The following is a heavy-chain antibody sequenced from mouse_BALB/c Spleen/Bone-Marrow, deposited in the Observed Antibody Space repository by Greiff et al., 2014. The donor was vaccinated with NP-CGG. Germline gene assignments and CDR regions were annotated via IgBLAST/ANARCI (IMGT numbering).Heavy chain of an antibody. J-gene: IGHJ2*01. Sequence: GSELVRPGASVKLSCKASGYTFTSYWMHWVKQRPGQGLEWIGNIYPGSGSTNYDEKFKSKATLTVDTSSSTAYMQLSSLTSEGSAVYYCTRRRGNYYYFDYWGQGTTLTVSS. CDR3: TRRRGNYYYFDY. CDR1: GYTFTSYW. V-gene: IGHV1S22*01. CDR2: IYPGSGST. D-gene: IGHD2-1*01.